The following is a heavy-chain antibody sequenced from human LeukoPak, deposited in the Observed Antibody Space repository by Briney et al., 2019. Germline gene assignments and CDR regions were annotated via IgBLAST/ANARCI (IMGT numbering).Heavy chain of an antibody. D-gene: IGHD6-19*01. CDR3: ARDTRIEQWLVGDAFDL. CDR2: ISAFNGDT. CDR1: GYTFTNYG. V-gene: IGHV1-18*01. Sequence: ASVKVSCTASGYTFTNYGISWVRQAPGQGLEWMGWISAFNGDTNYAQKLQGRGTMTTDTSTSTAYMELRSLKSDDTAVYYCARDTRIEQWLVGDAFDLWGQGTMVTVSP. J-gene: IGHJ3*01.